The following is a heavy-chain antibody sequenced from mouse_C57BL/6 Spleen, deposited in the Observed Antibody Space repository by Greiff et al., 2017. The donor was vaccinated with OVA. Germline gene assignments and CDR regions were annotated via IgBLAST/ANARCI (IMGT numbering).Heavy chain of an antibody. Sequence: QVQLKESGPELVKPGASVKISCKASGYAFSSSWMNWVKQRPGKGLEWIGRIYPGDGDTNYNGKFKGKATLTADKSSSTAYMQLSSLTSEDSAVYFCATQTAQARFAYWGQGTLVTVSA. CDR3: ATQTAQARFAY. CDR1: GYAFSSSW. D-gene: IGHD3-2*02. J-gene: IGHJ3*01. V-gene: IGHV1-82*01. CDR2: IYPGDGDT.